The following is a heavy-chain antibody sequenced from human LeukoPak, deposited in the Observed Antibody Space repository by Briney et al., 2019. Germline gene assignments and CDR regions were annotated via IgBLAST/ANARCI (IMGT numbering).Heavy chain of an antibody. CDR3: ARGHYDTSGYYHLDY. J-gene: IGHJ4*02. Sequence: GASVKVSCKASGYIFTGYFMHWVRQAPGQGLEWMGWINPNSGATNYAQNFQGRVTMTRDTSISTAYMELRSDDTAVYYCARGHYDTSGYYHLDYWGQGTLVTVSS. D-gene: IGHD3-22*01. V-gene: IGHV1-2*02. CDR1: GYIFTGYF. CDR2: INPNSGAT.